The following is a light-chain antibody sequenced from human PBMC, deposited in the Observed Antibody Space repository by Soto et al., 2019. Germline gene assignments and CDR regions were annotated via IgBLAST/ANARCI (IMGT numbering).Light chain of an antibody. J-gene: IGLJ2*01. V-gene: IGLV3-27*01. CDR3: YSAADNNLL. Sequence: SYELTQPSSVSVSPGQTARITCSGDVLAKKYARWFQQKPGQAPVLLIYKDSERPSGIPERFSGSSSGTTVTLTISGAQVEDEADYYCYSAADNNLLFGGGTKLTVL. CDR1: VLAKKY. CDR2: KDS.